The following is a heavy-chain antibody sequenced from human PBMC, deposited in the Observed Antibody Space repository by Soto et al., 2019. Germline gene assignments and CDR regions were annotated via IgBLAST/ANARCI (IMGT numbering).Heavy chain of an antibody. CDR1: GFTFSSYS. D-gene: IGHD7-27*01. CDR3: ARDLNWAFDY. Sequence: PGGSLRLSCATSGFTFSSYSMNWVRQSPGKGLEWISYINTIASIISYADSVRGRFTVSSDIAKNSLYLQMNSLQDEDTAVYYCARDLNWAFDYWGQGTLVTVSS. J-gene: IGHJ4*02. V-gene: IGHV3-48*02. CDR2: INTIASII.